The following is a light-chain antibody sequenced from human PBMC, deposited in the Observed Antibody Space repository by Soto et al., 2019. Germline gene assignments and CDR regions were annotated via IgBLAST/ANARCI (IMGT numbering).Light chain of an antibody. Sequence: DIQMTQSPSTLSASVGDRVTITCRASQSISSWLAWYQQKPGKAPKLLIYKASSLESGVPSRFSDSGSGTEFTLTISSLEPDDFATYYCQQYNSYPWTFGQGPKVEI. CDR3: QQYNSYPWT. CDR2: KAS. CDR1: QSISSW. V-gene: IGKV1-5*03. J-gene: IGKJ1*01.